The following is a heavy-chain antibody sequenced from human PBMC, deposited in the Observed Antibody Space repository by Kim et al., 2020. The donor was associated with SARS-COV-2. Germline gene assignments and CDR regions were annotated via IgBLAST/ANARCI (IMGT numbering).Heavy chain of an antibody. CDR2: ISSSGSTI. D-gene: IGHD3-3*01. CDR3: ARESAPGITIFGVVIRPYYMDV. J-gene: IGHJ6*03. CDR1: GFTFSSYE. Sequence: GGSLRLSCAASGFTFSSYEMNWVRQAPGKGLEWVSYISSSGSTIYYADSVKGRFTISRDNAKNSLYLQMNSLRAEDTAVYYCARESAPGITIFGVVIRPYYMDVWGKGTTVTVSS. V-gene: IGHV3-48*03.